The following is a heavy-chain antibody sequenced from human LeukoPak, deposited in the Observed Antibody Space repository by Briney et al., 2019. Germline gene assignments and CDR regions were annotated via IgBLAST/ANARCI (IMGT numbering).Heavy chain of an antibody. Sequence: SETLSLTCTVSGGSISSGGYYWSWIRQHPGTGLEWIGYIYYSGSTYYNPSLKSRVTISVDTSKNQFSLKLSSVTAADTAVYYCARNYYDILTGYSPFDYWGQGTLVTVSS. D-gene: IGHD3-9*01. CDR3: ARNYYDILTGYSPFDY. J-gene: IGHJ4*02. CDR2: IYYSGST. V-gene: IGHV4-31*03. CDR1: GGSISSGGYY.